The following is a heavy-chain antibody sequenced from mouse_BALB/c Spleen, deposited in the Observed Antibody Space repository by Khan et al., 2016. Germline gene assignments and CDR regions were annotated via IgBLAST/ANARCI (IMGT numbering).Heavy chain of an antibody. V-gene: IGHV9-3-1*01. CDR2: INTYTGEP. CDR3: ASIYDGDYVGLYYAMNY. CDR1: GYTFTNYG. Sequence: QIQLVQSGPELKKPGETVKISCKASGYTFTNYGMHWVKQAPGKGLKWMGWINTYTGEPTYADDFKGRFAFSLETSASTAYLQINNLKNEDTATYFCASIYDGDYVGLYYAMNYWGQGTSVTVST. D-gene: IGHD2-3*01. J-gene: IGHJ4*01.